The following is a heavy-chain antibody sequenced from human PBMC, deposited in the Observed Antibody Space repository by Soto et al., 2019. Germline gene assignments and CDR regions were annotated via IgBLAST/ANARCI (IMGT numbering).Heavy chain of an antibody. CDR2: IYYSGST. V-gene: IGHV4-59*08. D-gene: IGHD6-13*01. Sequence: SETLSLTCTVSGGSISSYYWSWIRQPPGKGLEWIGYIYYSGSTNYNPSLKSRVTISVDTSKNQFSLKLSSVTAADTAVYYCERQGPAAGPYYYYGTDVWGQGTTVTVSS. J-gene: IGHJ6*02. CDR1: GGSISSYY. CDR3: ERQGPAAGPYYYYGTDV.